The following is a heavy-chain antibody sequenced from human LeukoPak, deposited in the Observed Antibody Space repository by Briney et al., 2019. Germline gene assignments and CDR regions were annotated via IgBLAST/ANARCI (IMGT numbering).Heavy chain of an antibody. CDR2: IKQDGSEK. CDR3: ARVTTSQYYDFWSGYYLYNWFDP. D-gene: IGHD3-3*01. CDR1: GFTFSSYW. V-gene: IGHV3-7*01. Sequence: GGSLRLSCAASGFTFSSYWMSWARQAPGKGLEWVANIKQDGSEKYYVDSVKGRFTISRDNAKNSLYLQMNSLRAEDTAVYYCARVTTSQYYDFWSGYYLYNWFDPWGQGTLVTVSS. J-gene: IGHJ5*02.